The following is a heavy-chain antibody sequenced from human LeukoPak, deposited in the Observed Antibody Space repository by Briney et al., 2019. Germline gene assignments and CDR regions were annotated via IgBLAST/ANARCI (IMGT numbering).Heavy chain of an antibody. Sequence: GGSLRLSCAASGFTFSSYAMSWVRQAPGKGLEWVSAISGSGGSTYYADSVKGRFTISRDNSKNTLYLQMNSLRAEDTAFYYCAKDKSDYYGSGTYYSAFDIWDQGTMVTVSS. CDR2: ISGSGGST. D-gene: IGHD3-10*01. CDR1: GFTFSSYA. V-gene: IGHV3-23*01. J-gene: IGHJ3*02. CDR3: AKDKSDYYGSGTYYSAFDI.